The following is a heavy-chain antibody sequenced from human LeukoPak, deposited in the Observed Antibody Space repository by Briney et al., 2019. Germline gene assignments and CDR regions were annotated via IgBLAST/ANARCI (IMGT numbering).Heavy chain of an antibody. CDR3: ARGRYCSSTSCYKAFDI. J-gene: IGHJ3*02. Sequence: GGSLRLSCAGSGFTFSSSAMSWVRQAPGRGLEWVSVISGSGGSIFYADSVKGRFTMSRDNAKNTLYLQMNSLRAEDTAVYYCARGRYCSSTSCYKAFDIWGQGTKVTVSS. V-gene: IGHV3-23*01. D-gene: IGHD2-2*02. CDR1: GFTFSSSA. CDR2: ISGSGGSI.